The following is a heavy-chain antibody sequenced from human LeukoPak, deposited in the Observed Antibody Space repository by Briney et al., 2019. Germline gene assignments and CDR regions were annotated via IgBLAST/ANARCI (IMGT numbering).Heavy chain of an antibody. V-gene: IGHV1-69*02. J-gene: IGHJ6*02. CDR3: GGTTVMGGYYYYGMDV. CDR1: GGTFSSYT. Sequence: GASVKVSCKASGGTFSSYTISWVRQAPGQGLEWMGRIIPILGIANYAQKFQGRVTITADKSTSTAYMELSSLRSEDTAVYYCGGTTVMGGYYYYGMDVWGQGTTVTVSS. D-gene: IGHD4-11*01. CDR2: IIPILGIA.